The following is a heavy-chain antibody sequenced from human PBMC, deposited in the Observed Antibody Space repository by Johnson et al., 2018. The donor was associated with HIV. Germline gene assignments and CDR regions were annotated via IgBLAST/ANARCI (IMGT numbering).Heavy chain of an antibody. CDR1: GFIVSSNY. D-gene: IGHD2-21*02. J-gene: IGHJ3*02. Sequence: VQLVESGGGLVQPGGSLRLSCAASGFIVSSNYMSWVRQAPGKGLEWVSVIYSGGSTYYADSVKGRFTISRDNSKNTLYLQMNSLRAEDTAVYYCAKDKAVVTALYDAFDIWGQGTMVTVSS. V-gene: IGHV3-66*01. CDR3: AKDKAVVTALYDAFDI. CDR2: IYSGGST.